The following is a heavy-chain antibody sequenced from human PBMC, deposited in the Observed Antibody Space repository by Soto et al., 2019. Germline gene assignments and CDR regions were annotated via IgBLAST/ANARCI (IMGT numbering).Heavy chain of an antibody. CDR3: ARDFRTFYYESSGYHYRGYFDY. Sequence: PSETLSLTCSVSGDSISSSGYYWGWIRQPPGKGLEWIGTIYYSGDTYYNPSLKSRVTISVDTSKNQFSLRLRSVTAADTAVYYCARDFRTFYYESSGYHYRGYFDYWVQGNQVTVYS. J-gene: IGHJ4*02. CDR1: GDSISSSGYY. D-gene: IGHD3-22*01. CDR2: IYYSGDT. V-gene: IGHV4-39*02.